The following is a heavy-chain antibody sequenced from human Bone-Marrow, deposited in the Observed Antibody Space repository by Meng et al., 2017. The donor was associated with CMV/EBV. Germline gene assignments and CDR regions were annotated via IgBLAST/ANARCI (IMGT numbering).Heavy chain of an antibody. CDR3: ARSSSGYYFGAFDI. Sequence: ASVKVSCKTSGYIFTSYGINWVRQAPGQGLEWMGWISAYNGNTNYAQKLQGRVTMTTDTSTSTAYMELRSLRSDDTAVYYCARSSSGYYFGAFDIWGQGTMVTVSS. CDR2: ISAYNGNT. CDR1: GYIFTSYG. V-gene: IGHV1-18*01. J-gene: IGHJ3*02. D-gene: IGHD3-22*01.